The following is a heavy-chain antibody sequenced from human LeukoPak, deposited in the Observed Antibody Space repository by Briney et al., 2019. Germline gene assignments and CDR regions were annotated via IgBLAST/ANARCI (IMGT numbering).Heavy chain of an antibody. V-gene: IGHV3-7*01. CDR3: ARDRGYSTFDN. CDR1: GFPFSNYW. Sequence: GGSLRLSCAASGFPFSNYWMSWVRQAPGEGLEGVANMKEEGGEINYVDSVKGRFNISRDNAKNSMYLHMTSLRVDDTAVYYCARDRGYSTFDNWGQGTLVTVSS. CDR2: MKEEGGEI. J-gene: IGHJ5*02. D-gene: IGHD4-23*01.